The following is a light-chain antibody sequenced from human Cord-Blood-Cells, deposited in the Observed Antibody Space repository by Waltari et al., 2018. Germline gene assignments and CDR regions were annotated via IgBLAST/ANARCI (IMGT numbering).Light chain of an antibody. CDR2: AAS. CDR1: QSISSY. CDR3: QQSYSTLPMYS. V-gene: IGKV1-39*01. J-gene: IGKJ2*03. Sequence: DIQMTNPPSSLSAYVVDRVTTTDRASQSISSYLNWYQRKPGKAPKLLIYAASRLQSGVPSRFSGSGSGTDFTLTISSLQPEDFATYYCQQSYSTLPMYSFGQGTKLEI.